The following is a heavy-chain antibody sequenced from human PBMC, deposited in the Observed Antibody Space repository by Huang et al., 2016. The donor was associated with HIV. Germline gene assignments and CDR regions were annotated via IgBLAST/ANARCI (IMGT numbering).Heavy chain of an antibody. D-gene: IGHD1-1*01. CDR2: INHSGST. V-gene: IGHV4-34*01. CDR3: ARERMMSWLDDHDAFDI. J-gene: IGHJ3*02. Sequence: QVQLQQWGAGLLKPSETLSLTCAVYGGSFSGYYWSWIRQSPGKVLEWIGEINHSGSTSYNPSLKSRLTISVDTSKNQFSLKLSSVTAASTAVYYCARERMMSWLDDHDAFDIWGQGTMVTVSS. CDR1: GGSFSGYY.